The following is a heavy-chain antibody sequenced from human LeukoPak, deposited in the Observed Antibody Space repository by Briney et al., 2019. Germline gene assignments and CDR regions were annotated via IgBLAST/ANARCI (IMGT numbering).Heavy chain of an antibody. V-gene: IGHV1-18*01. J-gene: IGHJ5*02. D-gene: IGHD3-22*01. Sequence: GASVKVSCKASGYTFTSYGISWVRQAPGQGLEWMGWISAYNGNTNYAQKLQGRVTMTTDTSTSTAYMELRSLRSDDTAVYYCASSYYDSSGYYYDWFDPWGQGTLVTVSS. CDR3: ASSYYDSSGYYYDWFDP. CDR1: GYTFTSYG. CDR2: ISAYNGNT.